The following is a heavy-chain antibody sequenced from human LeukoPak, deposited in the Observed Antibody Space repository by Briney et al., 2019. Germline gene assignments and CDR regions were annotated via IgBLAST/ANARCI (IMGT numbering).Heavy chain of an antibody. V-gene: IGHV3-23*01. CDR3: AKGLGVTGRPRGFDY. CDR2: ISGSGGST. J-gene: IGHJ4*02. CDR1: GFTFSSYA. Sequence: GGSLRLSCAASGFTFSSYAMNWVRQAPGKGLEWVSAISGSGGSTYYADSVKGRFTISRDNSKNTLYLQMNSLRAEDTAVYYCAKGLGVTGRPRGFDYWGQGTLVTVSS. D-gene: IGHD2-21*02.